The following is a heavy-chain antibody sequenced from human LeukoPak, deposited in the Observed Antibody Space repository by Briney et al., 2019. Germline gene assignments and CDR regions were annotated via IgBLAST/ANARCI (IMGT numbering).Heavy chain of an antibody. CDR1: GYTFISYD. D-gene: IGHD3-22*01. J-gene: IGHJ4*02. CDR2: MNPNSGNT. CDR3: ARGLLEDYDTSGYSD. Sequence: ASVKVSCKASGYTFISYDINWVRQATGQGLEWMGWMNPNSGNTGYVQKFQVRVTMTRNNSISTAYMELSSLRSEDTAVYYCARGLLEDYDTSGYSDWGQGTLVTVSS. V-gene: IGHV1-8*01.